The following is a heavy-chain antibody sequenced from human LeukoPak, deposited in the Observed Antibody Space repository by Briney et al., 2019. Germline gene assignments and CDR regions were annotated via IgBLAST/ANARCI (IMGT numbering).Heavy chain of an antibody. CDR2: ISSSSSYI. J-gene: IGHJ6*03. CDR3: ARRSGYCSGGSCYDYYYYYMDV. CDR1: GFTFSSYS. Sequence: GGSLRLSCAASGFTFSSYSMNWVRQAPGEGLEWVSSISSSSSYIYYADSVKGRFTISRDNAKNSLYLQMNSLRAEDTAVYYCARRSGYCSGGSCYDYYYYYMDVWGKGTTVTVSS. D-gene: IGHD2-15*01. V-gene: IGHV3-21*01.